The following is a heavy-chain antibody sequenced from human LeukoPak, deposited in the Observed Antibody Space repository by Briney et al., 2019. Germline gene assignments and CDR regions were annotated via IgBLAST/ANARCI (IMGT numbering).Heavy chain of an antibody. CDR1: EFTVSSNY. CDR3: AKELYSSGWIGIDWFDP. J-gene: IGHJ5*02. Sequence: GGSLRLSCAASEFTVSSNYMSWVRQAPGKGLEWVSVIYSGGSTYYADSVKGRFTISRDNSKNTLYLQMNSLRAEDTAVYYCAKELYSSGWIGIDWFDPWGQGILVTVSS. V-gene: IGHV3-66*01. CDR2: IYSGGST. D-gene: IGHD6-19*01.